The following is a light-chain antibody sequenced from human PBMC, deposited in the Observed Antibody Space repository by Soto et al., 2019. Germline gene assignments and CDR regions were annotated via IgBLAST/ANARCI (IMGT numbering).Light chain of an antibody. J-gene: IGLJ3*02. CDR3: SSYTTSSTLV. Sequence: QSVLTQPPSVSGSPGQSVTISCSGTNSDIGSYNRVSWYQQPPGTAPELIIYEVSHRPSGVPARFSGSKSANAASLTISGLQAEDEADYYCSSYTTSSTLVFGGGTKLTVL. CDR1: NSDIGSYNR. V-gene: IGLV2-18*02. CDR2: EVS.